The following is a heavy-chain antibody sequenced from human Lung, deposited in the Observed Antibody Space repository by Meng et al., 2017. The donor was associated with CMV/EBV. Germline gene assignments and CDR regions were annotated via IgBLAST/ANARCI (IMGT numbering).Heavy chain of an antibody. CDR2: ITASGGST. V-gene: IGHV3-23*01. CDR1: GFTFSSSA. Sequence: GESXKISCAASGFTFSSSAMSWVRQAPGKGLEWVSAITASGGSTYHADSVRGRFTISRDNSKNTLYLQLNSLRVEDTAVYYCAKAFSSSWYREYYDYWGQGTLVTVSS. D-gene: IGHD6-13*01. J-gene: IGHJ4*02. CDR3: AKAFSSSWYREYYDY.